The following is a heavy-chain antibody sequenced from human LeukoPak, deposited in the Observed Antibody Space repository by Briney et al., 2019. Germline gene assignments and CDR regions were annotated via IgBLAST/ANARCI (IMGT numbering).Heavy chain of an antibody. Sequence: GGSLRLSCAASGFTFDDYAMHWVRQAPGKGLEWVSGISWNSGSIGYADSVKGRFTISRDNAKNSLYLQMNSLRAEDTALYYCARGTGFIIKDWGQGTLVTVSS. D-gene: IGHD3-9*01. CDR2: ISWNSGSI. CDR1: GFTFDDYA. CDR3: ARGTGFIIKD. J-gene: IGHJ4*02. V-gene: IGHV3-9*01.